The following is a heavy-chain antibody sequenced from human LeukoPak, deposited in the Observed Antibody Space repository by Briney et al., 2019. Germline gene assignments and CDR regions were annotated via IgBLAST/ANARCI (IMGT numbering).Heavy chain of an antibody. Sequence: GGSLRLSCVATGFTFKSSSMSWVRQAPGKGLEWVAFIGHFTGDIFYADSVKGRFNISRDGAKDSVYLQMNSLRVDDTAVYFCARDPYTGSMFDYWGHGTLVTVSS. D-gene: IGHD1-1*01. CDR2: IGHFTGDI. CDR3: ARDPYTGSMFDY. V-gene: IGHV3-21*01. J-gene: IGHJ4*01. CDR1: GFTFKSSS.